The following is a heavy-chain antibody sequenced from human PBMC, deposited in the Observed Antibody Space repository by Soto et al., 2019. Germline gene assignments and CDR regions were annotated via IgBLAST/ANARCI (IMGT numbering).Heavy chain of an antibody. V-gene: IGHV1-46*01. CDR1: GYTFTSYY. D-gene: IGHD2-2*01. CDR3: SRSSLASAPAVWFDP. CDR2: INPSGGST. J-gene: IGHJ5*02. Sequence: QVQLVQSGAEVKKPGASVKVSCKASGYTFTSYYMHWVRQAPGQGLEWMGIINPSGGSTSYAQKFQGRVTMTRDTSTSTVYKELSSLRAEDTAVYYCSRSSLASAPAVWFDPWGQVTLVTVSS.